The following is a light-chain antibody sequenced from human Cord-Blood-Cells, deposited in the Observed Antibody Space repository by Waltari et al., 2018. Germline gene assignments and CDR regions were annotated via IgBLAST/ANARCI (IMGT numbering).Light chain of an antibody. V-gene: IGKV3-11*01. J-gene: IGKJ5*01. Sequence: EILFIMSLAPLFLSPVERAILSCRASQSVSSYLAWYQQKPGQAPRLLIYDASNRATGIPARFSGSVSGTDFTLTISSLEPEDFAVYYCQQRSNWPITFGQGTRLEIK. CDR2: DAS. CDR1: QSVSSY. CDR3: QQRSNWPIT.